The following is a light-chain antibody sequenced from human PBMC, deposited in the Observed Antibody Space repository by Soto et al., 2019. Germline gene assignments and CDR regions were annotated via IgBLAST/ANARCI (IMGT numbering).Light chain of an antibody. Sequence: QSALTQPPSASGSPGQSVTISCTGTSSDVGAYDYVCWYQQHPGKAPKLMIYEVNKRPSGVPDRFSGSKSGNTASLTVSGLQAGDEADYYCATWDDSLRGVLFGGGTKLTVL. CDR3: ATWDDSLRGVL. CDR2: EVN. CDR1: SSDVGAYDY. V-gene: IGLV2-8*01. J-gene: IGLJ2*01.